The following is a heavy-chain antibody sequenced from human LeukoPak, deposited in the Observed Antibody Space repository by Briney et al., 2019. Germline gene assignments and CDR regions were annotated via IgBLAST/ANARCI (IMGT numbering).Heavy chain of an antibody. CDR3: ARIGAHYYFYYMDV. Sequence: SETLSLTCAVYGESLSGYYWTWIRQSPGKGLDLIGEVNHGGSTNYNAYLKRRVTISVDTSKNQFYLKLTSVPAADTAVYYCARIGAHYYFYYMDVWGKGTPVTVSS. CDR2: VNHGGST. D-gene: IGHD4/OR15-4a*01. J-gene: IGHJ6*03. V-gene: IGHV4-34*01. CDR1: GESLSGYY.